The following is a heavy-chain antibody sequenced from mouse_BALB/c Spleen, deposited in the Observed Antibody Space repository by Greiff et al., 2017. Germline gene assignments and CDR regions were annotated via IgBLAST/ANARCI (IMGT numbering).Heavy chain of an antibody. D-gene: IGHD1-2*01. V-gene: IGHV1-80*01. J-gene: IGHJ2*01. CDR2: IYPGDGDT. CDR1: GYAFSSYW. Sequence: VKVVESGAELVRPGSSVKISCKASGYAFSSYWMNWVKQRPGQGLEWIGQIYPGDGDTNYNGKFKGKATLTADKSSSTAYMQLSSLTSEDSAVYFCARDSLLRLYFDYWGQGTTLTVSS. CDR3: ARDSLLRLYFDY.